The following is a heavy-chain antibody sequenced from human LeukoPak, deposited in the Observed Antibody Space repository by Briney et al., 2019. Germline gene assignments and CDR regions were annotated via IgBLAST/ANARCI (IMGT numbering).Heavy chain of an antibody. CDR1: GFTFSSYW. D-gene: IGHD2-2*01. Sequence: GGSLRLSCAASGFTFSSYWMIWVRQAPGKGLEWVANIKQDGSEKYYVDSVKGRFTVSRDNAKNSPYLQMNSLRAEDTAVYYCARAGTTREYQLLFYYWGQGTLVTVSS. CDR2: IKQDGSEK. CDR3: ARAGTTREYQLLFYY. V-gene: IGHV3-7*01. J-gene: IGHJ4*02.